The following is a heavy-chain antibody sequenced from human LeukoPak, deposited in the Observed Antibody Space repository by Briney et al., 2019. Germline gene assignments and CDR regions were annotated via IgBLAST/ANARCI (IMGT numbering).Heavy chain of an antibody. CDR3: ARQDFWSGYYPDY. V-gene: IGHV4-38-2*02. CDR1: GYSISSGYD. Sequence: SETLSLTCSVSGYSISSGYDWGGIRQPPGKGLEWIGSIYHSGSTYYNTSLKSRVTISVDTSKNQFSLKLSSVTAADTAVYDCARQDFWSGYYPDYWGQGTLVTVSS. J-gene: IGHJ4*02. CDR2: IYHSGST. D-gene: IGHD3-3*01.